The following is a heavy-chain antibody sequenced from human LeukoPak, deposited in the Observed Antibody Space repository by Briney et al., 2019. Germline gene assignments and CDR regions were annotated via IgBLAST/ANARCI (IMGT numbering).Heavy chain of an antibody. CDR2: IRYDGSNK. V-gene: IGHV3-30*02. CDR1: GFTFSSYG. D-gene: IGHD2-2*01. CDR3: ARAGCSSTSCYLFDI. J-gene: IGHJ3*02. Sequence: GGSLRLSCAASGFTFSSYGMHWVRQAPGKGLEWVAFIRYDGSNKYYADSVKGRFTISRDNSKITLYLQMNSLRAEDTAVYYCARAGCSSTSCYLFDIWGQGTMVTVSS.